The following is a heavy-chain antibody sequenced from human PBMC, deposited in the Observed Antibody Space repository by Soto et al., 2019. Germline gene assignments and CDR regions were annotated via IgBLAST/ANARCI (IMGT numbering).Heavy chain of an antibody. Sequence: SETLSLTCTVSGGSISSGGYYWSWIRQLPGKGLEWIGYIYYSGSTYYNPSLKSRVTISVDTSKNQFSLKLSSVTAADTAVYYCARHIVVVVAATGYYFDYWGQGTLVTVSS. J-gene: IGHJ4*02. CDR3: ARHIVVVVAATGYYFDY. D-gene: IGHD2-15*01. CDR2: IYYSGST. V-gene: IGHV4-39*01. CDR1: GGSISSGGYY.